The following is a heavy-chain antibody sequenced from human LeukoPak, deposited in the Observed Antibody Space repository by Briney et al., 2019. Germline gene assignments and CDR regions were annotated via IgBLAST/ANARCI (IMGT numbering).Heavy chain of an antibody. Sequence: KSSETLSLTCAVYGGSFSGYYWSWIRQPSGKGLEWIGEINHSGSTNYNPSLKSRVTISVDTSKNQFSLKLSSVTAADTAVYYCARRSFDAFDIWGQGTMVTVSS. V-gene: IGHV4-34*01. CDR3: ARRSFDAFDI. CDR2: INHSGST. J-gene: IGHJ3*02. CDR1: GGSFSGYY.